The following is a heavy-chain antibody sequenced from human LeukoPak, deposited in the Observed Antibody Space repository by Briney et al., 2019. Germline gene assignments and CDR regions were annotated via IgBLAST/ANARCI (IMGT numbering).Heavy chain of an antibody. D-gene: IGHD3-22*01. J-gene: IGHJ4*02. CDR3: ARQIRYYDSSGMLFDY. CDR2: IYYSGST. CDR1: GGSISSSSYY. V-gene: IGHV4-39*01. Sequence: SGTLSLTCTVSGGSISSSSYYWGWIRQPPGKGLEWIGSIYYSGSTYYNPSLKSRVTISVDTSKNQFSLKLSSVPAADTAVYYCARQIRYYDSSGMLFDYWGQGTLVTVSS.